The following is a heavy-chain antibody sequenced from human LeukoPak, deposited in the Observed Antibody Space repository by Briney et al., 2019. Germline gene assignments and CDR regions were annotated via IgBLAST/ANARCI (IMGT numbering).Heavy chain of an antibody. Sequence: GGSLRLSCAASGFTFSSYAMHWVRQAPGKGLEWVAVISYDGSNKYYADSVEGRFTISRDNSKNTLYLQMNSLRAEDTAVYYCAKDFHSYSSSPYYFDYWGQGTLVTVSS. D-gene: IGHD6-13*01. J-gene: IGHJ4*02. V-gene: IGHV3-30*04. CDR3: AKDFHSYSSSPYYFDY. CDR1: GFTFSSYA. CDR2: ISYDGSNK.